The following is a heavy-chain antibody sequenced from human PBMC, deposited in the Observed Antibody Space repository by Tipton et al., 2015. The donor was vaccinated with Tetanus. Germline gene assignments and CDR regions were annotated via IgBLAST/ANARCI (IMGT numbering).Heavy chain of an antibody. CDR3: ATSGYSSGWSPFYYYYGMDV. J-gene: IGHJ6*02. CDR1: GGSISSYY. CDR2: IYYSGST. V-gene: IGHV4-59*01. Sequence: LRLSCTVSGGSISSYYWSWIRQPPGKGLEWIGYIYYSGSTNYNPSLKSRVTISVDTSKNQFSLKLSSVTAADTAVYYCATSGYSSGWSPFYYYYGMDVWGQGTTVTVSS. D-gene: IGHD6-19*01.